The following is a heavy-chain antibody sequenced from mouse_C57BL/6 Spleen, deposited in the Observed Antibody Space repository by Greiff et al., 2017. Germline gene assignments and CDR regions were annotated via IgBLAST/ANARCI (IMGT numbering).Heavy chain of an antibody. J-gene: IGHJ2*01. D-gene: IGHD4-1*01. CDR1: GYAFSSSW. Sequence: QVQLQQSGPELVKPGASVKISCKASGYAFSSSWMNWVKQRPGKGLEWIGRIYPGDGDTKYNGKFKGNATLTADKSSSTAYRQRSSLTSEDSAVYFGASEEREIGTFDYWGQGTTLTVSS. CDR3: ASEEREIGTFDY. V-gene: IGHV1-82*01. CDR2: IYPGDGDT.